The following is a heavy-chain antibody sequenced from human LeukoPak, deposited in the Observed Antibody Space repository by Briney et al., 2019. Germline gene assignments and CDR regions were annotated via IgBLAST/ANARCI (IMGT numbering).Heavy chain of an antibody. J-gene: IGHJ5*02. V-gene: IGHV4-30-4*01. Sequence: SETLSLTCTVSGGSISSGDYYWSWIRQPPGKGLEWIGYIYYSGSTYCNPSLKSRVTISVDTSKNQFSLKLSSVTAADTAVYYCARGITMIVVAITPSWFDPWGQGTLVTVSS. CDR1: GGSISSGDYY. CDR2: IYYSGST. D-gene: IGHD3-22*01. CDR3: ARGITMIVVAITPSWFDP.